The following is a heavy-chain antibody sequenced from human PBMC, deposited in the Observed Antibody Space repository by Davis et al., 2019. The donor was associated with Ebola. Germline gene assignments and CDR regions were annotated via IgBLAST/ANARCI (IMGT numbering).Heavy chain of an antibody. CDR1: GFTFSNYV. V-gene: IGHV3-23*01. CDR2: VTGRSGGT. J-gene: IGHJ5*01. D-gene: IGHD2-2*01. CDR3: ARDTKIDS. Sequence: GESLKISCAASGFTFSNYVMTWIRQAPGKGLEWVSSVTGRSGGTFYADSVKGRFAISRDNSKNTLWLQMHSLRVEDTAVYYCARDTKIDSWGQGTLVVVSS.